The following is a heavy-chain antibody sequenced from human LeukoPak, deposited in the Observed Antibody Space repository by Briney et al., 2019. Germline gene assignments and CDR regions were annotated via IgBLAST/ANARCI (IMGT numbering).Heavy chain of an antibody. Sequence: SGGSLRLSCAASGFTFDDYAMHWVRQAPGKGLEWVSLISWDGGSTYYADSVKGRFTISRDNSKNSLYLQMNSLRAEDTALYYCAKGPHRSYSMWLVPTDYWGQGTLVTVSS. J-gene: IGHJ4*02. CDR3: AKGPHRSYSMWLVPTDY. D-gene: IGHD6-19*01. CDR2: ISWDGGST. V-gene: IGHV3-43D*03. CDR1: GFTFDDYA.